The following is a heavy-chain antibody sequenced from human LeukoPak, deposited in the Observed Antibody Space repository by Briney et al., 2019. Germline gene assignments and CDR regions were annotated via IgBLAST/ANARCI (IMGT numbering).Heavy chain of an antibody. CDR1: GFTFSTSW. CDR3: ARDLTGAGLDY. V-gene: IGHV3-7*03. CDR2: IRQDVGEK. Sequence: GGSLRLSCAASGFTFSTSWMSWVRQIPGKGLEWVANIRQDVGEKYFADSVEGRFTISRDNAKNSLFLQINSLRTEDTAVYYCARDLTGAGLDYWGQGILVTVSS. J-gene: IGHJ4*02. D-gene: IGHD1-14*01.